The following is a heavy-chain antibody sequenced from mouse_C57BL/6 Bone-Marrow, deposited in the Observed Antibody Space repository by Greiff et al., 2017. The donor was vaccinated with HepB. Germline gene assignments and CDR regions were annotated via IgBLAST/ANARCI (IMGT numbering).Heavy chain of an antibody. D-gene: IGHD4-1*01. CDR3: ARLGRFAY. J-gene: IGHJ3*01. CDR1: GYTFTSYW. CDR2: IDPSDSYT. V-gene: IGHV1-59*01. Sequence: QVQLQQPGAELVRPGTSVKLSCKASGYTFTSYWMHWVKQRPGQGLEWIGVIDPSDSYTNYNQNFKGKATLTVDTSSSTAYMQLSSLTSEDSAVYYCARLGRFAYWGQGTLVTVSA.